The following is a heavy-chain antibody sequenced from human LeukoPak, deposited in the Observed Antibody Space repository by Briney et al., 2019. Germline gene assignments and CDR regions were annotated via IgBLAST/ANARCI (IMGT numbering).Heavy chain of an antibody. CDR1: GFTFTNCA. Sequence: GGSLRLSCVASGFTFTNCAMTWVRQAPGKGLEWVSSISGSGSTTYYADSAKGRFTISRGNSKNTVYLQMNSLSVEDTAVYYCAKDQSRVGASDPFDSWGQGTLVIVSS. J-gene: IGHJ5*01. CDR2: ISGSGSTT. CDR3: AKDQSRVGASDPFDS. D-gene: IGHD1-26*01. V-gene: IGHV3-23*01.